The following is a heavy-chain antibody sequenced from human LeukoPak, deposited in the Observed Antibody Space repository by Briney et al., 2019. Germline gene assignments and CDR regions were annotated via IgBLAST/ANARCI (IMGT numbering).Heavy chain of an antibody. CDR1: GGSFSGYY. D-gene: IGHD2-2*01. CDR3: ARFTGYCSGTSCYPNAFDI. CDR2: INHSGST. J-gene: IGHJ3*02. V-gene: IGHV4-34*01. Sequence: SETLSLTCAVYGGSFSGYYWSWIRQPPGKGLEWVGEINHSGSTNYNPSLESRVTISLDASKNQFSRKLSSVTAADTAVFYCARFTGYCSGTSCYPNAFDIWGQGTMVTVSS.